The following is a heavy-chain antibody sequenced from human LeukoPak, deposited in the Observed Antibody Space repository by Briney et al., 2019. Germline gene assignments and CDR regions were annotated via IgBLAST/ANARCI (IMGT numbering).Heavy chain of an antibody. CDR3: ASPPTPVTGTTYFDY. D-gene: IGHD1-20*01. V-gene: IGHV3-23*01. J-gene: IGHJ4*02. CDR2: ISGSDGST. Sequence: QTGGSLRLSCAVAGFTFSSYAMSWVRQAPGKGLEWVSGISGSDGSTYYADSVKGRFTISRDNSKNTLYLQMNSLRAEDTAVYYCASPPTPVTGTTYFDYWGQGTLVTVSS. CDR1: GFTFSSYA.